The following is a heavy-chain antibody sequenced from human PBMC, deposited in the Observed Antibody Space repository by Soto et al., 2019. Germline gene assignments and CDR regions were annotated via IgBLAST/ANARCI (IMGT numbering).Heavy chain of an antibody. Sequence: QVQLQESGPGLVKPSQTLSLTCTVSGGSISSGGYSWTWIRQHPGKGLEWIGYIYYSGSTYYKPSVTSRVSRAIDKSKNRLSLRPMSVTAADTAVYFCAGVATWHKAAFDNWRQGRTVPVSS. CDR1: GGSISSGGYS. CDR2: IYYSGST. J-gene: IGHJ3*02. D-gene: IGHD2-15*01. V-gene: IGHV4-31*03. CDR3: AGVATWHKAAFDN.